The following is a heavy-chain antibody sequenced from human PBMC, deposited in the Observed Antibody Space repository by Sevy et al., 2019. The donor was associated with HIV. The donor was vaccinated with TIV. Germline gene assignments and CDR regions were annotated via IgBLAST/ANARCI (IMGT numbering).Heavy chain of an antibody. J-gene: IGHJ6*02. CDR1: GFTFDDYG. CDR2: INWNGGST. CDR3: ARGGIFSSYYDFWSGSSPESSIDV. Sequence: GESLKISCAASGFTFDDYGMSWVRQVPGKGLEWFSGINWNGGSTGYADSVKGRFTISRDNAKNSLYLQMNSLRAEDTALYYCARGGIFSSYYDFWSGSSPESSIDVWGQGTTVTVSS. D-gene: IGHD3-3*01. V-gene: IGHV3-20*04.